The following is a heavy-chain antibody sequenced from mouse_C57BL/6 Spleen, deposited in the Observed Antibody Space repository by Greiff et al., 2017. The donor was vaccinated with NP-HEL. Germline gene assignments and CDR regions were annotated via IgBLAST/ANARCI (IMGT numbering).Heavy chain of an antibody. CDR2: IHPNSGST. V-gene: IGHV1-64*01. CDR1: GYTFTSYW. Sequence: VQLQQPGAELVKPGASVKLSCKASGYTFTSYWMHWVKQRPGQGLEWIGMIHPNSGSTNYNEKFKSKATLTVDKSSSTAYMQLSSLTSEDSAFYYCASDGSSHAMGYWGQGTSVTVSS. CDR3: ASDGSSHAMGY. J-gene: IGHJ4*01. D-gene: IGHD1-1*01.